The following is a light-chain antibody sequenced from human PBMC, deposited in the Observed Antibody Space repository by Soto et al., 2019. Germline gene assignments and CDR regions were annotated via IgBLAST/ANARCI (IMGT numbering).Light chain of an antibody. J-gene: IGKJ4*01. CDR3: QRYNNWPLT. CDR2: DAS. CDR1: QSVDND. V-gene: IGKV3D-15*01. Sequence: EIVMTQSPATLSVSPGDRATLSCRASQSVDNDLAWYQQKPGQPPRLLIYDASTRATGIPARFSGSQSGTEFTLTISSLLSEEFAIYYCQRYNNWPLTFGGGTKVESK.